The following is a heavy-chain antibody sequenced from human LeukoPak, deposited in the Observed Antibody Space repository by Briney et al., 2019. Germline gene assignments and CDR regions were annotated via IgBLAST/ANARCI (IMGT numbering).Heavy chain of an antibody. J-gene: IGHJ4*02. V-gene: IGHV1-3*01. D-gene: IGHD5-12*01. CDR1: GYTFTSYA. CDR3: AREGRYSGYDGSAGDY. Sequence: GASAKVSCKASGYTFTSYAMHWVRQAPGQRLEWMGWINAGNGNTKYSQKFQGRVTITRDTSASTAYMELSSLRSEDTAVYYCAREGRYSGYDGSAGDYWGQGTLVTVSS. CDR2: INAGNGNT.